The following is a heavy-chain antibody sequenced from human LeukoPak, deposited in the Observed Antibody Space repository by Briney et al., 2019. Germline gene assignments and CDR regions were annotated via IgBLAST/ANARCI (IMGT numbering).Heavy chain of an antibody. CDR3: AKDLSHIVGARDY. V-gene: IGHV3-23*01. CDR2: ISGSGGST. CDR1: GFTFSSYA. D-gene: IGHD1-26*01. Sequence: PGGSLRLSCAASGFTFSSYAMSWVRPAPGKGLEWVSAISGSGGSTYYADSVKGRFTISRDNSKITLYLEMNSLRAEDTAVYYCAKDLSHIVGARDYWGQGTLVTVSS. J-gene: IGHJ4*02.